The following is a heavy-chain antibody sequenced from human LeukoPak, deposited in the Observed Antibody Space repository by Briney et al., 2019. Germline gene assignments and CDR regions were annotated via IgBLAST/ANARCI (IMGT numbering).Heavy chain of an antibody. Sequence: GGSLRLSCAASGFTVSSNYMNWVRQAPGKGLEWVSVITSGGNTYYADSVKGRFTTSRDNSKNTLYVQMNSLRAEDTAIYYCARDLEWLVTHWGQGTLVTVSS. D-gene: IGHD6-19*01. J-gene: IGHJ4*02. CDR2: ITSGGNT. CDR3: ARDLEWLVTH. CDR1: GFTVSSNY. V-gene: IGHV3-53*01.